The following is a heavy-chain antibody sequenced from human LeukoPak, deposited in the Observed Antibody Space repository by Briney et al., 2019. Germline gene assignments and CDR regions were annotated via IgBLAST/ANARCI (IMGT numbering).Heavy chain of an antibody. J-gene: IGHJ4*02. D-gene: IGHD3-3*01. Sequence: GESLKSSCKGSGCSYTSYRIGRVRQMPGKGLEWMGIIYPGDSDTRYSPSFQGQVTISADKSISTAYLQWSSLKASDTAMYYCARRYDSFDYWGQGTEVTVSS. CDR3: ARRYDSFDY. CDR1: GCSYTSYR. V-gene: IGHV5-51*01. CDR2: IYPGDSDT.